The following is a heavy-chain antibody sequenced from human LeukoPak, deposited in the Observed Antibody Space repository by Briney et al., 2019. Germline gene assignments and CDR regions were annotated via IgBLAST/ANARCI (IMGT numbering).Heavy chain of an antibody. J-gene: IGHJ3*02. Sequence: SETLSLTCTVSGGSISSYYWSWIRQPPGKGLEWIWYIYYSGSTNYNPSLKSRVTISVDTSKKQVSLKLSSVTAADTAVYYCARERDAFDIWGQGTMVTVSS. V-gene: IGHV4-59*01. CDR3: ARERDAFDI. CDR2: IYYSGST. CDR1: GGSISSYY.